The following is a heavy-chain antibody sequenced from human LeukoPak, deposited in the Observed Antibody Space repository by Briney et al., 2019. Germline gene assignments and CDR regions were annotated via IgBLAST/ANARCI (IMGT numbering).Heavy chain of an antibody. V-gene: IGHV1-69*04. J-gene: IGHJ5*02. CDR2: IIPILGIA. CDR1: GGTFSSYA. D-gene: IGHD3-10*01. CDR3: ARLYGSGSPNWFDP. Sequence: GSSVKVSCKASGGTFSSYAISWVRQAPGQGLEWMGRIIPILGIANYAQKFQGRVTITADKSTSTAYMGLSSLRSEDTAVYYCARLYGSGSPNWFDPWGQGTLVTVSS.